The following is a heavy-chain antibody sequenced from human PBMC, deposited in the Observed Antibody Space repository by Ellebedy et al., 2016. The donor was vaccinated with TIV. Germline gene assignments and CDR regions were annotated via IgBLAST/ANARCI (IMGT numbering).Heavy chain of an antibody. V-gene: IGHV3-33*01. D-gene: IGHD5-12*01. CDR1: GFTFSAFG. Sequence: PGGSLRLSCIASGFTFSAFGIHWVRQAPGKGLEWVAHIWYDGSDTYYADSVKGRFTISRDNSKSTLYLQMSSLRGEDTAVYYCARAWIPYGLDVWGHGTTVTVSS. CDR3: ARAWIPYGLDV. CDR2: IWYDGSDT. J-gene: IGHJ6*02.